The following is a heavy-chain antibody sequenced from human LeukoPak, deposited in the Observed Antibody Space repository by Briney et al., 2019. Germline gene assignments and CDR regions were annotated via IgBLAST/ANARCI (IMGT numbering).Heavy chain of an antibody. CDR3: ASLGITGTHDNWFDP. V-gene: IGHV3-7*01. J-gene: IGHJ5*02. CDR1: GFTFSSYW. CDR2: IKQDGSEK. Sequence: GGSLRLSCAASGFTFSSYWMSWVRQAPGKGLEWVANIKQDGSEKYYVDSEKGRFTISRDNAKNSLYLQMNSLRAEDTAVYYCASLGITGTHDNWFDPWGQGTLVTVSS. D-gene: IGHD1-20*01.